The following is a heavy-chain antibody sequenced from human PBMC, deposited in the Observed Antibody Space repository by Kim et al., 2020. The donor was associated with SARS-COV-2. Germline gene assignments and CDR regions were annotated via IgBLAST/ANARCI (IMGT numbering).Heavy chain of an antibody. D-gene: IGHD3-10*01. Sequence: YYQDSEKVRFTRARDNAKNTLYLQINSRKAEDTAVYYCANSLLFRGAFDYWGQGTLVTISS. J-gene: IGHJ4*02. CDR3: ANSLLFRGAFDY. V-gene: IGHV3-23*01.